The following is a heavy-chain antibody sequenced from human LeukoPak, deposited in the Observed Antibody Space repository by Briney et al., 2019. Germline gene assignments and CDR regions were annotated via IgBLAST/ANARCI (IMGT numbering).Heavy chain of an antibody. D-gene: IGHD2-2*01. CDR1: GGSFSGYY. Sequence: SETLSLTCAVYGGSFSGYYWSWIRQPPGEGLEWIGEIDHSGSTNYNPSLKSRVTISVDTSKNQFSLKLSSVTAADTAVYYCARSCSTSCPYYFDYWGQGTLVTVSS. CDR3: ARSCSTSCPYYFDY. J-gene: IGHJ4*02. CDR2: IDHSGST. V-gene: IGHV4-34*01.